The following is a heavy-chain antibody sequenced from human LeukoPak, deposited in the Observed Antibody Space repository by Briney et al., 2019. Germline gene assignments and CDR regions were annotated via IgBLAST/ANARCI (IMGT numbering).Heavy chain of an antibody. J-gene: IGHJ4*02. D-gene: IGHD2-15*01. Sequence: GGSLRLSCAASGFTFSSYSMNWVRQAPGKGLEWVSSISSSSSYIYYAGSVKGRFTISRDNAKNSLYLQMNSLRAEDTAVYYCARSSAVVVSHSGYFDYWGQGTLVTVSS. CDR3: ARSSAVVVSHSGYFDY. CDR2: ISSSSSYI. V-gene: IGHV3-21*01. CDR1: GFTFSSYS.